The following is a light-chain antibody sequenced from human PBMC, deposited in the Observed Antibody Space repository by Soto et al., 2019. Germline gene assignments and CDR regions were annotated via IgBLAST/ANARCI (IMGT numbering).Light chain of an antibody. CDR2: DAS. Sequence: EIVLTQSPATLSFSPGERATLSCRASQSVSSQLAWYQQKPGQAPRLLIYDASNRATGIPDRFSGRGSGTDFTLTISRLEPEDFAVYFCQQYGTSPRTFGQGTKVDIK. J-gene: IGKJ1*01. CDR3: QQYGTSPRT. CDR1: QSVSSQ. V-gene: IGKV3-20*01.